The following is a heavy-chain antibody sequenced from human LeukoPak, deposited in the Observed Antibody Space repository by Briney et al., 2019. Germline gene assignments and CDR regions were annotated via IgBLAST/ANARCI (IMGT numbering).Heavy chain of an antibody. V-gene: IGHV4-34*01. J-gene: IGHJ4*02. CDR3: ARGKDYSNYGRSRRYYFDY. CDR1: VGPSVVTT. D-gene: IGHD4-4*01. CDR2: INHSGST. Sequence: SETLPSPALSMVGPSVVTTGAGSASPQGRGWSGLGEINHSGSTNYNPSLKSRVTISVDTSKNQFSLKLSSVTAADTAVYYCARGKDYSNYGRSRRYYFDYWGQGTLVTVSS.